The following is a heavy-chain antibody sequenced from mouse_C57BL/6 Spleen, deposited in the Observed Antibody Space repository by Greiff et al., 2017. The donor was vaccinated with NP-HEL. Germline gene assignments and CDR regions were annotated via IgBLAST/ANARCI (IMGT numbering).Heavy chain of an antibody. CDR1: GFTFSDYG. CDR2: ISSGSSTI. V-gene: IGHV5-17*01. CDR3: ARPFYYGSSYGYAMDY. D-gene: IGHD1-1*01. J-gene: IGHJ4*01. Sequence: DVKLVESGGGLVKPGGSLKLSCAASGFTFSDYGMHWVRQAPEKGLEWVAYISSGSSTIYYADTVKGRFTISRDNAKNTLFLQMTSLRSEDTAMYYCARPFYYGSSYGYAMDYWGQGTSVTVSS.